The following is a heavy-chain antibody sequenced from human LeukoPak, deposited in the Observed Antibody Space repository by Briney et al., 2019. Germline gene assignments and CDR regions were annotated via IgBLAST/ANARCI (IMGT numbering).Heavy chain of an antibody. D-gene: IGHD3-22*01. V-gene: IGHV1-2*02. CDR1: GYTFTGYY. Sequence: GASVKVSCKASGYTFTGYYMHWVRQAPGQGLEWMGWINPNSGGTNYAQKFQGRVTMTRDTSISTAYMELSRLRSDDTAVYYCARDSLPFYYYDSSGLPYFDYWGQGTLVTVSS. CDR3: ARDSLPFYYYDSSGLPYFDY. J-gene: IGHJ4*02. CDR2: INPNSGGT.